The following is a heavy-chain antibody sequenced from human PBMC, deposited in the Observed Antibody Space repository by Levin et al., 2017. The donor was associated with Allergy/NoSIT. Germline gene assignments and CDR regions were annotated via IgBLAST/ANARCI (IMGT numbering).Heavy chain of an antibody. Sequence: SETLSLTCTVSGGSISSSSYYWGWIRQPPGKGLEWIGSIYYSGSTYYNPSLKSRVTISVDTSKNQFSLKLSSVTAADTAVYYCARHTNWFDPWGQGTLVTVSS. CDR3: ARHTNWFDP. CDR2: IYYSGST. J-gene: IGHJ5*02. CDR1: GGSISSSSYY. V-gene: IGHV4-39*01.